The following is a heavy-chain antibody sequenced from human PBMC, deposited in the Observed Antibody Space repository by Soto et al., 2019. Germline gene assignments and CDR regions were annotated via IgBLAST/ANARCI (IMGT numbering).Heavy chain of an antibody. CDR1: GFTFSSYS. J-gene: IGHJ6*03. V-gene: IGHV3-48*01. Sequence: GGSLRLSCAASGFTFSSYSMDWVRQAPGKGLEWVSYISSSSSTIYYADSVKGRFTISRDNAKNSLYLQMNSLRAEDTAVYYCARDSDMVTDYYYYMDVWGKETTVTVSS. D-gene: IGHD5-18*01. CDR2: ISSSSSTI. CDR3: ARDSDMVTDYYYYMDV.